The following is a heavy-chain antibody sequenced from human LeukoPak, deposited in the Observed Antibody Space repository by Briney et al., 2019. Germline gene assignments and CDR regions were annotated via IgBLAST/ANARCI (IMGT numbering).Heavy chain of an antibody. CDR3: ARDQGSGYDFAFDY. D-gene: IGHD5-12*01. CDR1: GLTCRSYG. Sequence: ARSLTLSCAVGGLTCRSYGLHWVRHAPGKGMGWVAAIWYDGSNKYYADSVKGRFTISRDNSKNTLYLQMNSLRAEDTAVYYCARDQGSGYDFAFDYWGQGTLVTVSS. CDR2: IWYDGSNK. V-gene: IGHV3-33*01. J-gene: IGHJ4*02.